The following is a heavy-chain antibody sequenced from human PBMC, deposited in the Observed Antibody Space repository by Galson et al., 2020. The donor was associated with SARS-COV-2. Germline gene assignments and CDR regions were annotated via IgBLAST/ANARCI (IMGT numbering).Heavy chain of an antibody. V-gene: IGHV1-18*01. CDR3: ARGPVAGIFDY. CDR2: IDTDNGNT. J-gene: IGHJ4*02. Sequence: ASVKVSYETSGYTFKRYGISWVRQAPGQGLEWMGWIDTDNGNTNYAQKLQGRVTMTTDTSTTTAYMELRNLRSDDTAVYYCARGPVAGIFDYWGQGTLVNVSS. D-gene: IGHD6-19*01. CDR1: GYTFKRYG.